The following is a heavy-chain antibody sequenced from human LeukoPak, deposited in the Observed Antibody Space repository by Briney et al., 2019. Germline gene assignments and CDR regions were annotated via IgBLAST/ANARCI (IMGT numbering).Heavy chain of an antibody. V-gene: IGHV3-74*01. D-gene: IGHD3-3*01. Sequence: GGSLRLSCAASGLTFSSYWMHWVRQAPGKGLVWVSRINSDGSSTSYADSVKGRFTISRDNAKNTLYLQMNSLRAEDTAVYYCARVSFGVESDAFDIWGQGTMVTVSS. J-gene: IGHJ3*02. CDR2: INSDGSST. CDR1: GLTFSSYW. CDR3: ARVSFGVESDAFDI.